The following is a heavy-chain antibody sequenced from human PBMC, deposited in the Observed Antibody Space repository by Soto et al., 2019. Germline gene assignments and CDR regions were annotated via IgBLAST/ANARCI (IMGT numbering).Heavy chain of an antibody. V-gene: IGHV3-23*01. CDR1: GFTFSSYA. J-gene: IGHJ6*03. Sequence: GGSLRLSCAASGFTFSSYAMSWVRQAPWKGLEWVSGISGSGGTTYYADSVKGRFTISRDNSKNTLFLQMNSLRAEDTAVYYCAKTYSSSSHYYYYMDVWGKGTTVTVSS. D-gene: IGHD6-6*01. CDR2: ISGSGGTT. CDR3: AKTYSSSSHYYYYMDV.